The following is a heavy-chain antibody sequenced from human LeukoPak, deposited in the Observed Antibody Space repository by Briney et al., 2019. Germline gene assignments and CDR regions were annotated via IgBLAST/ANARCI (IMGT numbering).Heavy chain of an antibody. CDR2: ISGSGSAI. CDR3: ASLAAATSNYYGMDV. CDR1: GFTFSDYY. D-gene: IGHD6-13*01. J-gene: IGHJ6*02. Sequence: GGSLRLSCEASGFTFSDYYMTWIRQAPGKGLEWASYISGSGSAIYYADSVKGRFTISRDNAKNSLYLQMISLRAEDTAVYYCASLAAATSNYYGMDVWGQGTTVTVSS. V-gene: IGHV3-11*01.